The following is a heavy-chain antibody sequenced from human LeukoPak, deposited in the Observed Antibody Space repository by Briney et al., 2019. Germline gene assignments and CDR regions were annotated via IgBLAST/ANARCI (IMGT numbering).Heavy chain of an antibody. V-gene: IGHV1-3*01. J-gene: IGHJ4*02. Sequence: ASVKVSCKASGYPFRSYVIHWLRQAPGQTLEWIGWINPANGNTKYSRNLQGRVTITRDTSASVVYMELSSLRYEDTAVYYCARDGYDADGYLDYWGQGALVPVSS. CDR1: GYPFRSYV. CDR3: ARDGYDADGYLDY. D-gene: IGHD5-12*01. CDR2: INPANGNT.